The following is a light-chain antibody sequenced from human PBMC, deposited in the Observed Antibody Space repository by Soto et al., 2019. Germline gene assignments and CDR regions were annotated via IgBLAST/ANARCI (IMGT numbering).Light chain of an antibody. V-gene: IGLV1-40*01. J-gene: IGLJ2*01. CDR1: SSNIGAGYD. CDR3: QSYDSSLSGVV. CDR2: GNS. Sequence: QSVLTQPPSVSGAPGQRVTISCTGSSSNIGAGYDVHWYQQLPGTAPKLLIYGNSNRPSGVPDRFSGSKYGTSASLVITGLQAEDEADYYCQSYDSSLSGVVFGGGTKLTVL.